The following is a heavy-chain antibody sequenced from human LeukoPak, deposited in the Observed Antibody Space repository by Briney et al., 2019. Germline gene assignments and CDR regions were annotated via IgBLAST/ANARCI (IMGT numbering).Heavy chain of an antibody. V-gene: IGHV3-13*04. D-gene: IGHD2-8*02. CDR3: AGVPVTGPLLDAFEI. CDR2: ITTAGDR. J-gene: IGHJ3*02. Sequence: GGSLRLSCAASGFTFRNYDMHWVRQATGKGLEWVSSITTAGDRFYLGSVTGRFTISRGNAKNSLYLQMNSLRAGDTAVYYCAGVPVTGPLLDAFEIWGQGTMVTVSS. CDR1: GFTFRNYD.